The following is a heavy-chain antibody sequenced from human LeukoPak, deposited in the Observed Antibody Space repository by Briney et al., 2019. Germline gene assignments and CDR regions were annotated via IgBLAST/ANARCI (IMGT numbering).Heavy chain of an antibody. CDR3: AKAPGGYDSSGYYLGY. D-gene: IGHD3-22*01. V-gene: IGHV3-30*02. CDR1: GFTFSRHG. CDR2: IRNDGSGQ. Sequence: GGSLRLSCAASGFTFSRHGMHWVRQAPGKGLDWVAFIRNDGSGQYYADSVKGRFTISRDNSKNTLYLQMNSLRAEDTAVYYCAKAPGGYDSSGYYLGYWGQGTLVTVSS. J-gene: IGHJ4*02.